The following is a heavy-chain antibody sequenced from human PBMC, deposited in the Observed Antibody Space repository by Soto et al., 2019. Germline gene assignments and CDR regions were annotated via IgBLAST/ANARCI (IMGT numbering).Heavy chain of an antibody. CDR2: IYHSGST. J-gene: IGHJ6*02. V-gene: IGHV4-4*02. CDR1: GGSISSSNW. D-gene: IGHD1-20*01. CDR3: ARFVTGTPYYYYYGMDV. Sequence: SETLSLTCAVSGGSISSSNWWSWVRQPPGKGLEWIGEIYHSGSTNYNPSLKSRVTISVDKSKNQFSLKLSSVTAADTAVYYCARFVTGTPYYYYYGMDVWGQGTTVTVSS.